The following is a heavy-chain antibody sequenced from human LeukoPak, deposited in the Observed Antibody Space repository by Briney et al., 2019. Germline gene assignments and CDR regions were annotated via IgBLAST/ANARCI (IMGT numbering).Heavy chain of an antibody. J-gene: IGHJ6*03. D-gene: IGHD6-19*01. CDR2: IYYSGST. CDR3: ARDWRYREYSSGWYGNYYMDV. CDR1: GGSISSSSYF. V-gene: IGHV4-39*07. Sequence: SETLSLTCTVSGGSISSSSYFWGWIRQPPGKGLEWIGSIYYSGSTYYNPSLKSRTTISVDTSKNQFSLKLSSVTAADTAVYYCARDWRYREYSSGWYGNYYMDVWGKGTTVTVSS.